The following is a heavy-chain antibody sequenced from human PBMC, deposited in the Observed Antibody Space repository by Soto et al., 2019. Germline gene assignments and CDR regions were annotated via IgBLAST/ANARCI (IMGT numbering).Heavy chain of an antibody. CDR1: GGSFSGYY. Sequence: SETLSLTCAVYGGSFSGYYWSWIRQPPGKGLEWIGEINHSGSTNYNPSLKSRVTISVDTSKNQFSLKLSSVTAADTAVYYCAGLPGAIYSASDAALKGISDIWGQGTMVTVSS. CDR3: AGLPGAIYSASDAALKGISDI. J-gene: IGHJ3*02. V-gene: IGHV4-34*01. CDR2: INHSGST. D-gene: IGHD5-12*01.